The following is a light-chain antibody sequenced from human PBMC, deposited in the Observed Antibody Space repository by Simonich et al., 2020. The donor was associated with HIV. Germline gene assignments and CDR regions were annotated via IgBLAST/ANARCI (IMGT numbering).Light chain of an antibody. Sequence: EIVLTQSPATLSLSPGERATLSCWARQSISTYLAWYQNKPDQAPRLLIYDSSNRAPGIPARFSGSGSGTNFTLTISSLEPEDFAVYYCQLRTNWPPTFGQGTKVEIK. CDR3: QLRTNWPPT. CDR2: DSS. V-gene: IGKV3-11*01. J-gene: IGKJ1*01. CDR1: QSISTY.